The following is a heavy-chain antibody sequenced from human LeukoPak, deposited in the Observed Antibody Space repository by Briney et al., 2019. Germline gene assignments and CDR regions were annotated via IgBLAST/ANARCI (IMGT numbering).Heavy chain of an antibody. CDR1: GIPFTTSD. V-gene: IGHV3-30*02. Sequence: TGGSLRLSCAASGIPFTTSDMHWIRQAPGKGLEWVAFIRNDGSNTYYADSVKGRFTISRDNAKNSLYLQMNSLRAEDTAVYYCARIFTEWELPTFYFDYWGQGTLVTVSS. J-gene: IGHJ4*02. CDR2: IRNDGSNT. CDR3: ARIFTEWELPTFYFDY. D-gene: IGHD1-26*01.